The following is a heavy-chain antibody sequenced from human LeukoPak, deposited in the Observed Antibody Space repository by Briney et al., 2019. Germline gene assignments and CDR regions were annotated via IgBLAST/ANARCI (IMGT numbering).Heavy chain of an antibody. V-gene: IGHV1-8*03. CDR2: MNPNSGNT. CDR3: ARGTVDTAMVTWDYYYYYYMDV. J-gene: IGHJ6*03. D-gene: IGHD5-18*01. Sequence: GASVKVSCKASGYTFTSYDINWVRQATGQGLEWMGWMNPNSGNTGYARKFQGRVTITADKSTSTAYMELSSLRSEDTAVYYCARGTVDTAMVTWDYYYYYYMDVWGKGTTVTVSS. CDR1: GYTFTSYD.